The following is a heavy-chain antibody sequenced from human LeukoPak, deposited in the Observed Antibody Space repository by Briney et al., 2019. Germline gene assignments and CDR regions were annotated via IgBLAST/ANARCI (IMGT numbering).Heavy chain of an antibody. D-gene: IGHD3-22*01. CDR3: ARDRYYDSSGYYPLDY. Sequence: PSETLSLTCTVSGGSISSYYWSWIRQPPGKGLEWIGYIYYSGSTNYNPSLKSRVTISVDTSKNQFSLKLSSVTAADTAVYYCARDRYYDSSGYYPLDYWGQGTLVTVSS. J-gene: IGHJ4*02. CDR2: IYYSGST. CDR1: GGSISSYY. V-gene: IGHV4-59*12.